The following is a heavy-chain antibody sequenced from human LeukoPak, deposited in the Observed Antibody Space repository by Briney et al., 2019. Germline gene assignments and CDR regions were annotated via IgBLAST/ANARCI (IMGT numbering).Heavy chain of an antibody. V-gene: IGHV4-39*07. CDR2: INRSGST. D-gene: IGHD6-13*01. Sequence: SETLSLTCTVSGGSISSSSYYWSWIRQPPGKGLEWIGEINRSGSTNYNPSLKSRVTISVDTSKNQFSLKLSSVTAADTAVYYCARVTGSSWYFDYWGQGTLVTVSS. CDR3: ARVTGSSWYFDY. J-gene: IGHJ4*02. CDR1: GGSISSSSYY.